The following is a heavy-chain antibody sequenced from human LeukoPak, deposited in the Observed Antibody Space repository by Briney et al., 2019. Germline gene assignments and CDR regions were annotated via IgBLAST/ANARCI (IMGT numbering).Heavy chain of an antibody. CDR1: GGSISSYY. CDR2: IYYSGST. D-gene: IGHD1-26*01. Sequence: TASETLSLTCTVSGGSISSYYWSWIRQPPGKGLEWIGYIYYSGSTNYNPSLKSRVTISVDTSKNQFSLKLSSVTAADTAVYYCARDGSYSPTEYFQHWGQGTLVTVSS. CDR3: ARDGSYSPTEYFQH. V-gene: IGHV4-59*01. J-gene: IGHJ1*01.